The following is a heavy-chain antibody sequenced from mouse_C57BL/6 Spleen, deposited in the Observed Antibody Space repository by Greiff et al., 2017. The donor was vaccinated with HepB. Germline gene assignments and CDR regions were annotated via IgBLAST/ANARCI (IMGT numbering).Heavy chain of an antibody. J-gene: IGHJ1*03. CDR3: TRRGDGYHWYFDV. CDR2: IDPETGGT. V-gene: IGHV1-15*01. D-gene: IGHD2-3*01. CDR1: GYTFTDYE. Sequence: QVQLQQSGAELVRPGASVTLSCKASGYTFTDYEMHWVKQTPVHGLEWIGAIDPETGGTAYNQKFKGKAILTADKSSSTAYMELRSLTSEDSAVYYCTRRGDGYHWYFDVWGTGTTVTVSS.